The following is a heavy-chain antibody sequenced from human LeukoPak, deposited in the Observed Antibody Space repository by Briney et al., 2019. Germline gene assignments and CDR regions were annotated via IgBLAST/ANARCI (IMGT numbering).Heavy chain of an antibody. J-gene: IGHJ4*02. CDR3: ASALDGSGSRSFDY. Sequence: SETLSLTCAVYGGSFSGYYWSWIRQPPGKGLEWIGEINHSGSTNYNPSLKGRVTISVDTSKNQFSLKLSSVTAADTAVYYCASALDGSGSRSFDYRGQXTLVTVSS. D-gene: IGHD3-10*01. CDR2: INHSGST. CDR1: GGSFSGYY. V-gene: IGHV4-34*01.